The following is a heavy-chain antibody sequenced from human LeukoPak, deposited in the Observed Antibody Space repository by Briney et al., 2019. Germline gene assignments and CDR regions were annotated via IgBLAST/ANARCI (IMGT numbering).Heavy chain of an antibody. CDR1: GYTFTSYD. D-gene: IGHD1-26*01. CDR2: MNPNSGGT. Sequence: ASVKVSCKASGYTFTSYDINWVRQATGQGLEWMGWMNPNSGGTNYAQKFQGRVTMTRDTSISTAYMELSRLRSDDTAVYYCARRYYSGSYHYYYYYMDVWGKGTTVTISS. CDR3: ARRYYSGSYHYYYYYMDV. J-gene: IGHJ6*03. V-gene: IGHV1-2*02.